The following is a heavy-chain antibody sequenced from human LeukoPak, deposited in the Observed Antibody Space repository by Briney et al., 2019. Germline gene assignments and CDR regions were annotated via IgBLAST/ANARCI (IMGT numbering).Heavy chain of an antibody. CDR3: ARHFNGDPHYYMDV. CDR2: IYPGDSDT. CDR1: GYSFSTYW. D-gene: IGHD4-17*01. Sequence: GESLKISCQGSGYSFSTYWITWVRQMPGKGLELMGIIYPGDSDTRYSPSFQCQVTISADKSISTAYLQWSSLKASDTAMYYCARHFNGDPHYYMDVWGKGTTVTISS. V-gene: IGHV5-51*01. J-gene: IGHJ6*03.